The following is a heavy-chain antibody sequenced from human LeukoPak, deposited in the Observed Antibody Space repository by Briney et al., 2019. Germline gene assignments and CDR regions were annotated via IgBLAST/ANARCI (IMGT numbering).Heavy chain of an antibody. CDR2: INNSGSS. D-gene: IGHD2-15*01. V-gene: IGHV4-34*01. J-gene: IGHJ6*03. CDR3: AKIHCSGASCSYSYCYLDA. Sequence: SETLSLTCAVYGGSSSGYSWSWIRQPPGKGLEWIGEINNSGSSNYNPSPKSRVTMSIDTSQTQFSLKLSSVTAADTAVYYCAKIHCSGASCSYSYCYLDAWGKGTTVTVSS. CDR1: GGSSSGYS.